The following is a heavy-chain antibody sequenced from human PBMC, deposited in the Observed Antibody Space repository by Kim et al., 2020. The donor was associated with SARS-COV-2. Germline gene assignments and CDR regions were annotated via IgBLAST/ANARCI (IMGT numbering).Heavy chain of an antibody. D-gene: IGHD1-26*01. CDR3: ARGRGGSYYYGMDV. J-gene: IGHJ6*02. CDR2: ISYDGSNK. Sequence: LSLTCAASGFTFSSYAMHWVRQAPGKGLEWVAVISYDGSNKYYADSVKGRFTISRDNSKNTLYLQMNSLRAEDTAVYYCARGRGGSYYYGMDVWGQG. CDR1: GFTFSSYA. V-gene: IGHV3-30-3*01.